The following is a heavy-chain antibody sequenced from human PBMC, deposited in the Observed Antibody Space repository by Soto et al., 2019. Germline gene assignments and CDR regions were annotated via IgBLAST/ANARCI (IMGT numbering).Heavy chain of an antibody. J-gene: IGHJ4*02. D-gene: IGHD2-15*01. V-gene: IGHV4-30-4*01. Sequence: QVQLQESGPGLVKPSQTLSLTCTVSGDSISSDNYYWSWIRQPPGKGLEWIGHIYDSGSTYYTASPXGRXTIPIAPPKHQFSLKLSSVTAAATAVYYCARVRWYGAHSDYWCQGTLVTVSS. CDR2: IYDSGST. CDR1: GDSISSDNYY. CDR3: ARVRWYGAHSDY.